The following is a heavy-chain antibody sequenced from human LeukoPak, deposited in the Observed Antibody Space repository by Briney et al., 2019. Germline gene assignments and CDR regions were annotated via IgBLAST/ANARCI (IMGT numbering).Heavy chain of an antibody. V-gene: IGHV5-51*01. Sequence: GKSLKISCKGSGYSFTSYWIGWVRQMPGKGLEWMGIVYPGDSDTRYSPSFQGQVTISADKSISTAYLQWSSLKASDTAMYYCATRGVVVPAAQLFDYWGQGTLVTVSS. J-gene: IGHJ4*02. CDR2: VYPGDSDT. CDR3: ATRGVVVPAAQLFDY. CDR1: GYSFTSYW. D-gene: IGHD2-2*01.